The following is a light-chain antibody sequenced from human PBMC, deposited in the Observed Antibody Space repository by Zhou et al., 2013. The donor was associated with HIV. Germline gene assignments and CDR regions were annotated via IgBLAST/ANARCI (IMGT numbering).Light chain of an antibody. CDR2: GAS. CDR3: QQGNSFPIT. Sequence: EIVLTQSPGTLSLSPGERATLSCRASQSVSSNYLAWYQQKPGQAPRLLIYGASSRATGIPDRFSGSGSGTDFTLTISNLQPEDCATYYCQQGNSFPITFGQGTRLEIK. V-gene: IGKV3-20*01. J-gene: IGKJ5*01. CDR1: QSVSSNY.